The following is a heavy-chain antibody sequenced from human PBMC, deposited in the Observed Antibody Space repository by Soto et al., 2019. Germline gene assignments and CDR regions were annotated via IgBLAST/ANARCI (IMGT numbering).Heavy chain of an antibody. D-gene: IGHD6-6*01. CDR2: IIPIFGTA. CDR1: GGTFSSYA. V-gene: IGHV1-69*13. Sequence: SVEVSCKASGGTFSSYAISWVRQAPGQGLEWMGGIIPIFGTAKYAQKFQGRVTITADESTSTAYMELSSLRSEDTAVYYCAREGSARPGNPGYYYYGMDVWGQGTTVTVSS. CDR3: AREGSARPGNPGYYYYGMDV. J-gene: IGHJ6*02.